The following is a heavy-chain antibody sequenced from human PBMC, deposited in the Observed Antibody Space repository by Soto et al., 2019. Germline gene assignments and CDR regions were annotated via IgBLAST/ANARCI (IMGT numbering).Heavy chain of an antibody. CDR2: ISSSSSYI. D-gene: IGHD6-6*01. V-gene: IGHV3-21*01. CDR3: ARGLRESTATDY. CDR1: GVTFSSYS. Sequence: SLRLSCAASGVTFSSYSMNWVSQAPGKGLEWVSSISSSSSYIYYADSVKGRFTISRDNAKNSLYLQMNSLRAEDTAVYYCARGLRESTATDYWGQGTLVPVSS. J-gene: IGHJ4*02.